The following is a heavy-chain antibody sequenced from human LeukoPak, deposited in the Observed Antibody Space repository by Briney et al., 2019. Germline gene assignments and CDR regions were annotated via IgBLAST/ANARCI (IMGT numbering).Heavy chain of an antibody. Sequence: PSETLSLTCSVSGDSIISYYWSWIRQPPGKGLEWIAYISYSGSTNYNPSLKSRATIPVDTSKNQFSLRLSSVTATDTAVYYCARHNFRWELPGFWGQGTLVTVSS. CDR3: ARHNFRWELPGF. D-gene: IGHD1-26*01. CDR1: GDSIISYY. V-gene: IGHV4-59*08. CDR2: ISYSGST. J-gene: IGHJ4*02.